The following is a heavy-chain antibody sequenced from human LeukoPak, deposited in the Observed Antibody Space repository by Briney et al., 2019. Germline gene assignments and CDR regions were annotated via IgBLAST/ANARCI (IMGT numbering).Heavy chain of an antibody. J-gene: IGHJ6*02. CDR1: GFTFSSYS. Sequence: GGSLRLSCAASGFTFSSYSMTWVRQAPGKGLEWVSSISSSSSYIYYADSVKGRFTISRDNAKNSLYLQMNSLRAEDTAVYYCARGSDGDYDNLYYALDVWGQGTAVTVSS. CDR3: ARGSDGDYDNLYYALDV. V-gene: IGHV3-21*01. D-gene: IGHD4-17*01. CDR2: ISSSSSYI.